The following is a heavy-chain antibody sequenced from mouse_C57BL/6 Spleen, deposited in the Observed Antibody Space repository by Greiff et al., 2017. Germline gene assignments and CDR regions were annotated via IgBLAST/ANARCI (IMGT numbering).Heavy chain of an antibody. CDR1: GYTFTSYW. D-gene: IGHD1-1*01. J-gene: IGHJ1*03. CDR3: AGYYGSSYDWYFDV. Sequence: QVQLQQPGAELVKPGASVKLSCKASGYTFTSYWMHWVKQRPGQGLEWIGMIHPNSGSTNYNEKFKSKATLTVDKSSSTAYMQLSSLTSEDSAVYYCAGYYGSSYDWYFDVWGTGTTVTVSS. CDR2: IHPNSGST. V-gene: IGHV1-64*01.